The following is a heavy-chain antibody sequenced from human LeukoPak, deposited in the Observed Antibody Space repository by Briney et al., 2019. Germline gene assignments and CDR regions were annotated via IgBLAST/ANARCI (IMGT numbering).Heavy chain of an antibody. CDR1: GYTLTQLS. CDR3: ATDLVQARSGWYGEPKDY. Sequence: ASLKVSCKVSGYTLTQLSMHWVRQAPGKRLEWMGGFDPEDGETIYAQKFQGRVTMTEDTSTDTAYMELSSLRSEDTAVYYCATDLVQARSGWYGEPKDYWGQGTLVTVSS. D-gene: IGHD6-19*01. CDR2: FDPEDGET. J-gene: IGHJ4*02. V-gene: IGHV1-24*01.